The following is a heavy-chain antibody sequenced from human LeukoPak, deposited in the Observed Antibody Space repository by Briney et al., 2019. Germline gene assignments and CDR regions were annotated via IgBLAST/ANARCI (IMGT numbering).Heavy chain of an antibody. J-gene: IGHJ4*02. D-gene: IGHD3-3*01. Sequence: GGSLRLSCAASGFTFSSYGMHWVRQAPGKGLEWVAFIRYDGSNKYYADSVKGRFTISRDNSKNTLYLQMNSLRAEDTAVYYWGGVYIFGIVSDYGGRGTLVTVS. V-gene: IGHV3-30*02. CDR3: GGVYIFGIVSDY. CDR1: GFTFSSYG. CDR2: IRYDGSNK.